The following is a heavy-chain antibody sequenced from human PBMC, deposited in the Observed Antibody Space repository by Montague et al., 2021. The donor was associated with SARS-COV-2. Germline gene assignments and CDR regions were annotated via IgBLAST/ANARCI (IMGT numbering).Heavy chain of an antibody. Sequence: TLSLTCTVSGGSISSGGYYWSWIRQHPGKGLEWIGYIYYSGSTNYNPSLKSRLTVAVDTSKNQFSLNLSSVTAADTAVYYCAGGEGGMVVVDDMDDWGQGTTVTVSS. D-gene: IGHD2-15*01. CDR2: IYYSGST. J-gene: IGHJ6*02. CDR1: GGSISSGGYY. V-gene: IGHV4-31*03. CDR3: AGGEGGMVVVDDMDD.